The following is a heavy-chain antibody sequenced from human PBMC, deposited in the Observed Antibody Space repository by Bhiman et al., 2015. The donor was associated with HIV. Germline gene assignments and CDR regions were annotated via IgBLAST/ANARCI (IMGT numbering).Heavy chain of an antibody. CDR2: ISSSSSYI. D-gene: IGHD6-13*01. CDR3: AREFTGYSSSNFDY. V-gene: IGHV3-21*01. Sequence: EVQLVESGGGLVKPGGSLRLSCAASGFTFSIYTMNWVRQAPGKGLEWVSSISSSSSYIYYADSLKGRFTISRDNAKNSLYLQMNSLRAEDTAVYYCAREFTGYSSSNFDYWGQGTPGHRLL. J-gene: IGHJ4*02. CDR1: GFTFSIYT.